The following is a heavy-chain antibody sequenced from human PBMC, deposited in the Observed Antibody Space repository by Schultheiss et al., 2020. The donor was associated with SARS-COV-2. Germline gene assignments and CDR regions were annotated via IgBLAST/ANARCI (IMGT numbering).Heavy chain of an antibody. CDR3: ARAYDY. Sequence: GESLKISCAASGFTFSNYWMSWVRQAPGKGLEWVSYISSGGSTMYYADSVKGRFTISRDNAKNSVYLQMNSLRDEDTAVYYCARAYDYWGQGTLVTVSS. J-gene: IGHJ4*02. CDR1: GFTFSNYW. V-gene: IGHV3-48*02. CDR2: ISSGGSTM.